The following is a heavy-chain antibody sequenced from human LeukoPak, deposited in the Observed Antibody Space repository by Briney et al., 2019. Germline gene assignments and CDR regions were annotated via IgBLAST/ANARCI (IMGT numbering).Heavy chain of an antibody. CDR3: AKEEMGIPSEDFDY. D-gene: IGHD7-27*01. Sequence: GGSLRLSCAASGFTFSSYAMSWVRQAPGKGLEWVSSINNSGGNTYYADSVRGRFTISRDNSKNALYLQMNSLRAEDTAVYYCAKEEMGIPSEDFDYWGQGTLVTVSS. CDR1: GFTFSSYA. CDR2: INNSGGNT. J-gene: IGHJ4*02. V-gene: IGHV3-23*01.